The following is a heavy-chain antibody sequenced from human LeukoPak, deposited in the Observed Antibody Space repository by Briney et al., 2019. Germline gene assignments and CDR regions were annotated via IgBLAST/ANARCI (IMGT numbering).Heavy chain of an antibody. CDR2: IYYCRSA. CDR1: GGFISSYY. D-gene: IGHD3-22*01. J-gene: IGHJ3*02. V-gene: IGHV4-59*01. CDR3: SSGLLVIGGPDALDI. Sequence: SETLSLTCTVSGGFISSYYWCWIWHPPGEGLGWVGYIYYCRSANYNPYLKSRGTISIATSKNQIHLYLNSVTAAATALDYCSSGLLVIGGPDALDIWGQGTMVTVSS.